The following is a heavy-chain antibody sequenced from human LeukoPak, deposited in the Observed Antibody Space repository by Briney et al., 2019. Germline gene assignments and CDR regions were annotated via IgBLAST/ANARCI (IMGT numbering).Heavy chain of an antibody. CDR1: GYTFTSYA. CDR3: ARAGSPGAVAGTFQH. J-gene: IGHJ1*01. Sequence: GASVKVSCKASGYTFTSYAISWVRQAPGQGLEWMGRIIPILGIANYAQKFQGRVTITADKSTSTAYMELSSLRSEDTAVYYCARAGSPGAVAGTFQHWGQGTLVTVSS. V-gene: IGHV1-69*04. CDR2: IIPILGIA. D-gene: IGHD6-19*01.